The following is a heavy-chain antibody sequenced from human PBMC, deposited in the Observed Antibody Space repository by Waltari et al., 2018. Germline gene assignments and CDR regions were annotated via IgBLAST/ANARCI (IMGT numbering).Heavy chain of an antibody. J-gene: IGHJ4*02. CDR1: GFTFTDYY. V-gene: IGHV1-69-2*01. CDR2: VDPEDGET. Sequence: DVQLVQSGAEWKQPVATVNISCNTSGFTFTDYYIHWVQQAPGKGLTWVGLVDPEDGETVYAGNFQGRGTITADTLTDTAFMEVETLRSEDTAVYYGATGREQLAHFDQWGQETLDTVSS. CDR3: ATGREQLAHFDQ. D-gene: IGHD6-6*01.